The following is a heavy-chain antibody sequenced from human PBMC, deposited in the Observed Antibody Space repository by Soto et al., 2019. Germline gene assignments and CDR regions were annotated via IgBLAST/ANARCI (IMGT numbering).Heavy chain of an antibody. CDR1: GFTFRFYG. Sequence: QMQLVESGGGVDQPGRSLRLSCAASGFTFRFYGMHWVRQAPGKGLEWVAVISYDGYDKYYANSVKGRFTISRDNSNNMLYLQMNSLRAEDTAVYYCVKDWGRRKGIFDWYFDLWGRGALVTVSS. CDR3: VKDWGRRKGIFDWYFDL. D-gene: IGHD3-16*01. V-gene: IGHV3-30*18. CDR2: ISYDGYDK. J-gene: IGHJ2*01.